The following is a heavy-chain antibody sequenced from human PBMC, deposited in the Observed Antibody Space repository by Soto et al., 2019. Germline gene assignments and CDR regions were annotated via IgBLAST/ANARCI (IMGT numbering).Heavy chain of an antibody. CDR2: TYDSGST. CDR3: AREIIPLTTDSYFDL. D-gene: IGHD4-17*01. J-gene: IGHJ2*01. CDR1: GGSISGGGYY. Sequence: QVQLQESGPGLVKPSETLSLTCTVSGGSISGGGYYWSWIRQPPRKGLEWIGYTYDSGSTYYNPSIKSRIGISEDTSKTQFSLRLTSVTAADTALYYCAREIIPLTTDSYFDLWGRGTLVTVSS. V-gene: IGHV4-30-4*01.